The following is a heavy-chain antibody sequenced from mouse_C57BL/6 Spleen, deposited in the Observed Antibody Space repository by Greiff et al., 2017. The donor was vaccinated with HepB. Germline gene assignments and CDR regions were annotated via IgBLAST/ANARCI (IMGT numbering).Heavy chain of an antibody. CDR3: ARLDYGSSSYWYFDV. CDR2: ISSGGSYT. Sequence: DVMLVESGGDLVKPGGSLKLSCAASGFTFSSYGMSWVRQTPDKRLEWVATISSGGSYTYYPDSVKGRFTISRDNAKNTLYLQMSSLKSEDTAMYYCARLDYGSSSYWYFDVWGTGTTVTVSS. J-gene: IGHJ1*03. CDR1: GFTFSSYG. D-gene: IGHD1-1*01. V-gene: IGHV5-6*02.